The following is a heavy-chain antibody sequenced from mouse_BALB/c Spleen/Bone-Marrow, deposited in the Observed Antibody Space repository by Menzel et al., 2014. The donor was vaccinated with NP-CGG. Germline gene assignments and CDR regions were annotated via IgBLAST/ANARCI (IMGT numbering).Heavy chain of an antibody. Sequence: VQLQQSGAELVKPGASVKLSCTAYGFNIKNTYIHWVKQRPEQGLEWIGRIDPANVNTKYDPKFQGKATITADTSSNTAYLQLSSLTSEDTAVYYCATYYYGSSLFAYWGQGTLVTVSA. J-gene: IGHJ3*01. CDR2: IDPANVNT. D-gene: IGHD1-1*01. V-gene: IGHV14-3*02. CDR1: GFNIKNTY. CDR3: ATYYYGSSLFAY.